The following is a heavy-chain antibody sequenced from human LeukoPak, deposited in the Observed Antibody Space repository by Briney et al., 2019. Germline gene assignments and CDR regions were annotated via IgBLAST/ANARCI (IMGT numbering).Heavy chain of an antibody. V-gene: IGHV3-21*01. CDR1: GFTFSSYS. J-gene: IGHJ4*02. CDR2: ISSSSSYI. CDR3: ARDFLSGSYCDY. D-gene: IGHD1-26*01. Sequence: GGSLRLSCAASGFTFSSYSMNWLRQAPGKGLEWVSSISSSSSYIYYADSVKGRFTISRDNAKNSLYLQMNSPRAEDTAVYYCARDFLSGSYCDYWGQGTLVTVSS.